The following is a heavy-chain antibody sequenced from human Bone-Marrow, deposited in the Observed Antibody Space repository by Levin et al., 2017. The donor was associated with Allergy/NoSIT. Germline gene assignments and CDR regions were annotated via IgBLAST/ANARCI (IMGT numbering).Heavy chain of an antibody. J-gene: IGHJ3*02. V-gene: IGHV3-53*01. CDR1: GFTVSSNY. D-gene: IGHD1-1*01. Sequence: ASVKVSCAASGFTVSSNYMSWVRQAPGKGLEWVSVIYSGGSTYYADSVKGRFTISRDNSKNTLYLQMNSLRAEDTAVYYCARGFSPVQNAFDIWGQGTMVTVSS. CDR2: IYSGGST. CDR3: ARGFSPVQNAFDI.